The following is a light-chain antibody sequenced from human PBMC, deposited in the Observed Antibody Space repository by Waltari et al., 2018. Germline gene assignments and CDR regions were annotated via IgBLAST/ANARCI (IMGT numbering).Light chain of an antibody. CDR3: QQLSSQPLT. V-gene: IGKV1-9*01. Sequence: DIQLTQSPSFLSASVGDRVTITCRASQGISSYVAWYQQNPGKAPRLLIHSASTLQSGVPSRVSGSGPGTEFTLTISSLQPEDFASYYCQQLSSQPLTFGGGTKVEI. J-gene: IGKJ4*01. CDR2: SAS. CDR1: QGISSY.